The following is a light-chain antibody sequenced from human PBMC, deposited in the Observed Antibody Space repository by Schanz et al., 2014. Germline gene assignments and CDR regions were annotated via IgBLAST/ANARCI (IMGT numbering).Light chain of an antibody. Sequence: QSVLTQPASVSGSPGQSITISCTGTSSDVGAYNYVSWYQQPPGKAPKLIIYDVSNRPSGVSGRFSGSKSGNTASLTISGLQAEDEADYYCTSYTGSGTLWVFGGGTKLTVL. CDR2: DVS. V-gene: IGLV2-14*01. CDR1: SSDVGAYNY. J-gene: IGLJ3*02. CDR3: TSYTGSGTLWV.